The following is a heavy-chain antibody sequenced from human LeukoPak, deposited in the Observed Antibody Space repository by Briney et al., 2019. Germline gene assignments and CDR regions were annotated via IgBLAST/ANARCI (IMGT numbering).Heavy chain of an antibody. J-gene: IGHJ6*03. Sequence: SETLSLTCSVSGGSISSSNYYWGWIRQPPGKGLEWIVTIYYSGTTYYNPSLESRVTISEDIAKNQFSLTLRSVTAADTAVYYCARQISDYYYYYIDVWGKGTTVTVSS. CDR2: IYYSGTT. D-gene: IGHD3-10*01. CDR3: ARQISDYYYYYIDV. V-gene: IGHV4-39*01. CDR1: GGSISSSNYY.